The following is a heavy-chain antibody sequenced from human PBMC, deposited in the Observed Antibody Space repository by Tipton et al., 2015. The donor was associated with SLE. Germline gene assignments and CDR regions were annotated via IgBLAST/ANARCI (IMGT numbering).Heavy chain of an antibody. J-gene: IGHJ4*02. CDR2: ISSSSSYI. Sequence: GSLRLSCAASGFTFDDYAMHWVRQAPGKGLEWVSSISSSSSYIYYADSVKGRFTISRDNAKNSLYLQMNSLRAEDTAVYYCARDPELLVAGLFDYWGQGTLVTVSS. CDR1: GFTFDDYA. CDR3: ARDPELLVAGLFDY. D-gene: IGHD6-19*01. V-gene: IGHV3-21*01.